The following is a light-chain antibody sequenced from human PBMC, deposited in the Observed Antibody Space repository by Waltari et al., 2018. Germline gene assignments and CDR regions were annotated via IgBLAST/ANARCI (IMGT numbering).Light chain of an antibody. V-gene: IGKV4-1*01. Sequence: DIVMTQSPDSLAVSLGERATINCKSSQSVFYPSKNKNYLAWYQQKPGQPPKLLIYWASTRESGVPDRFSGGGSGTDFTLTISSLQAEDVAVYYCQQYYSTPLTFGGGTKVEIK. CDR3: QQYYSTPLT. J-gene: IGKJ4*01. CDR1: QSVFYPSKNKNY. CDR2: WAS.